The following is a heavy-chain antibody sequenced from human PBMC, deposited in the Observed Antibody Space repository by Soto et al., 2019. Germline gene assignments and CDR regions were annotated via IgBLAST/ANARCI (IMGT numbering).Heavy chain of an antibody. J-gene: IGHJ6*03. V-gene: IGHV1-69*04. D-gene: IGHD3-10*01. CDR1: GGTFSSYT. Sequence: ASVKVSCKASGGTFSSYTISWVRQAPGQGLEWMGRIIPILGIANYAQKFPGRVTITADKFTSTAYMELSSLRSEDTAVYYCARDLHTSMVRGVNYYYYYMDVWGKGTTVTVSS. CDR3: ARDLHTSMVRGVNYYYYYMDV. CDR2: IIPILGIA.